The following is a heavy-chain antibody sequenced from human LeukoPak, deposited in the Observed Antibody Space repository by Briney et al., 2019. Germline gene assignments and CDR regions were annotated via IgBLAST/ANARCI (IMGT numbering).Heavy chain of an antibody. D-gene: IGHD2-21*02. V-gene: IGHV1-8*01. CDR2: MNPNSGNT. J-gene: IGHJ4*02. CDR1: GYTFTSYD. CDR3: ARGRTVTAIRLFGY. Sequence: PSLKLSCKASGYTFTSYDINWVRQATGQGLEWMGWMNPNSGNTGYAQKFQGRVTMTRNTSISTAYMELSSLRSEDTAVYYCARGRTVTAIRLFGYWGQGTLVTVSS.